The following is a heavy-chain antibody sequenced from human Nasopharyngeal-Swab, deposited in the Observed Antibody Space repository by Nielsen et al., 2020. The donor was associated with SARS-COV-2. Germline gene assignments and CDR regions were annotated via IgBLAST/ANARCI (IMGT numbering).Heavy chain of an antibody. V-gene: IGHV1-3*01. CDR2: VNAGNGNT. Sequence: WVRQAPGQRLEWMGWVNAGNGNTKYSQKFQGRVTITRDTSASTAYMELSSLRSEDTAVYYCARDTGDCSGGSCYPGRFDPWGQGTLVPSPQ. D-gene: IGHD2-15*01. J-gene: IGHJ5*02. CDR3: ARDTGDCSGGSCYPGRFDP.